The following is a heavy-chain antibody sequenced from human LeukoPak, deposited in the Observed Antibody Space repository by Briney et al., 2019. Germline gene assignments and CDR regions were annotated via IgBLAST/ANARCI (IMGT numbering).Heavy chain of an antibody. J-gene: IGHJ5*02. Sequence: GESLKISCKGSGYSINNYWIGWVRQMPGKGLEWVGIIYPADSDIRYSPSFQGQVTISADKSISTAYLQWSSLKASDTAMYYCARQEYCSGGSCYTWFDPWGQGTLVTVSS. CDR1: GYSINNYW. V-gene: IGHV5-51*01. CDR2: IYPADSDI. CDR3: ARQEYCSGGSCYTWFDP. D-gene: IGHD2-15*01.